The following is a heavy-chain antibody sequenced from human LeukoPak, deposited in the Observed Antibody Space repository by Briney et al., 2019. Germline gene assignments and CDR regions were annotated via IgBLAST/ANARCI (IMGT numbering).Heavy chain of an antibody. CDR3: ARVELGYYYDSSGYHPGAFDI. D-gene: IGHD3-22*01. J-gene: IGHJ3*02. Sequence: SETLSLTCAVYGGSFSVYYWSWTRQPPGKGLEWIGEINHSGSTNYNPSLKSRVTISVDTSKNQFSLKLSSVTAADTAVYYCARVELGYYYDSSGYHPGAFDIWGQGTMVTVSS. CDR1: GGSFSVYY. V-gene: IGHV4-34*01. CDR2: INHSGST.